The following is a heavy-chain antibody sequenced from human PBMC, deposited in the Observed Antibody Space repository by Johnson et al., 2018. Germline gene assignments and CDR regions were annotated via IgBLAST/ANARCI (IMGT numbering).Heavy chain of an antibody. V-gene: IGHV3-66*01. Sequence: VQLVQSGGGVVQPGRSLRLSCAASGFTFSRNYMSWVRQAPGKGLEWVSVIYSGGSTYSADSSKGPFTISRDNSKKTLCLQMNSLRAEDTAVYYCARDRAGSKHYYYYGMDVWGQGTTVTGSS. CDR1: GFTFSRNY. D-gene: IGHD1/OR15-1a*01. CDR2: IYSGGST. CDR3: ARDRAGSKHYYYYGMDV. J-gene: IGHJ6*02.